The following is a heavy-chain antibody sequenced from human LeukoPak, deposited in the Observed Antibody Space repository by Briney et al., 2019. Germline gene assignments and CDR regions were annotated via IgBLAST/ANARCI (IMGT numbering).Heavy chain of an antibody. CDR1: GYTFTGYY. J-gene: IGHJ4*02. CDR2: IIPILGIA. Sequence: SVKVSCKASGYTFTGYYMHWVRQAPGQGLEWMGRIIPILGIANYAQKFQGRVTITADKSTSTAYMELSSLRSEDTAVYYCARDLFDYDSSGYSLYFDYWGQGTLVTVSS. V-gene: IGHV1-69*04. D-gene: IGHD3-22*01. CDR3: ARDLFDYDSSGYSLYFDY.